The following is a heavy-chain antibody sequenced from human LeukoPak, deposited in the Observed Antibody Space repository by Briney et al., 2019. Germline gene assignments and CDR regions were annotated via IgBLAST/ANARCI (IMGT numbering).Heavy chain of an antibody. CDR1: GFIFSSFG. CDR2: ICAYNGNT. Sequence: PGGSLRVSCAASGFIFSSFGMHWVRPAAGQGLEWMGWICAYNGNTNYAQKLQGRVTMTTDTSTSTAYMELRSLRSDDTAVYYCARDVRSSTSRVLFRWFDPWGQGTLVTVSS. D-gene: IGHD2-2*01. CDR3: ARDVRSSTSRVLFRWFDP. V-gene: IGHV1-18*01. J-gene: IGHJ5*02.